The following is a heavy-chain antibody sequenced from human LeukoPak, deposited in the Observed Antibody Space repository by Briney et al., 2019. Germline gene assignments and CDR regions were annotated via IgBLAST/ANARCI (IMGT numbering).Heavy chain of an antibody. Sequence: SETLSLTCTVSGGSISSYYWSWIRQPPGKGLEWIWYIYYSGSTNYNPSLKSRVTISVDTSKNQFSLKLSSVTAADTAVYYCARVYGRTWVTAILPNAFDIWGQGTMVTVSS. CDR1: GGSISSYY. CDR2: IYYSGST. CDR3: ARVYGRTWVTAILPNAFDI. D-gene: IGHD2-21*02. V-gene: IGHV4-59*01. J-gene: IGHJ3*02.